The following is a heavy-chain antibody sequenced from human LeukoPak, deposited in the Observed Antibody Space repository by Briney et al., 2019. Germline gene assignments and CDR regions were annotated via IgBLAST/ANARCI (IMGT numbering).Heavy chain of an antibody. D-gene: IGHD6-19*01. Sequence: SETLSLTCTVSGGSISSSSYYWGWIRQPPGKGLEWIGSIYYSGSTYYNPSLKSRDTISVDTSKNQFSLKLSSVTAADTAVYYCARGDSSGWYYYYYYMDVWGKGTTVTVSS. J-gene: IGHJ6*03. CDR3: ARGDSSGWYYYYYYMDV. CDR2: IYYSGST. CDR1: GGSISSSSYY. V-gene: IGHV4-39*07.